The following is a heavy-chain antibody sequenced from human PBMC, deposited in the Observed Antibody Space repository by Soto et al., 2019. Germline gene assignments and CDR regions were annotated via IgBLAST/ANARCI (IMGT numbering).Heavy chain of an antibody. CDR1: GFTFSDYY. Sequence: PGWSLRLSCAASGFTFSDYYMSLIRQAPGKGLEWVSYISSSGSTIYYADSVKGRFTISRDNAKNSLYLQMNSLRAEDTAVYYCARVPPLTWWLDYWGQGTLVTVSS. CDR3: ARVPPLTWWLDY. V-gene: IGHV3-11*01. CDR2: ISSSGSTI. J-gene: IGHJ4*02. D-gene: IGHD2-8*02.